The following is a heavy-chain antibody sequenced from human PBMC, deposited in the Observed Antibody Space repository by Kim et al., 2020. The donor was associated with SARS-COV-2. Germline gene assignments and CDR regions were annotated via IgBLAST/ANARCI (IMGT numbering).Heavy chain of an antibody. J-gene: IGHJ3*02. CDR2: GST. CDR3: ARRGYAFDI. V-gene: IGHV4-39*01. Sequence: GSTYHTPSHKRQVPISVDTSKNQFSLKLSSVTAADTAVYYCARRGYAFDIWGQGTMVTVSS. D-gene: IGHD3-16*01.